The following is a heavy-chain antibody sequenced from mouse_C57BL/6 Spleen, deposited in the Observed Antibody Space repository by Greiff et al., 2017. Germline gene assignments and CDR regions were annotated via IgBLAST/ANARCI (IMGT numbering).Heavy chain of an antibody. CDR3: AREDTTVPSSAWFAY. V-gene: IGHV1-55*01. CDR2: IYPGSGST. J-gene: IGHJ3*01. Sequence: VQLQQPGAELVKPGASVKMSCKASGYTFTSYWITWVKQRPGQGLEWIGDIYPGSGSTNYNEKFKSKATLTVDTSSSTAYMQLSSLTSEDSAVYYCAREDTTVPSSAWFAYWGQGTLVTVSA. D-gene: IGHD1-1*01. CDR1: GYTFTSYW.